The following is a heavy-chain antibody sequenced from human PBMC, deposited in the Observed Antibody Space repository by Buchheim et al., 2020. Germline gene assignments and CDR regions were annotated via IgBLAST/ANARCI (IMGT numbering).Heavy chain of an antibody. CDR2: ISSGANTI. CDR3: ARENDFWSGSYGWFDP. V-gene: IGHV3-48*03. CDR1: GFTFSSYE. Sequence: EVQLVESGGGLVQPGGSLRLSCAASGFTFSSYEMSWVRQAPGKGLEWVSYISSGANTIYYADSVKGRFTISRDNAKNSLFLQMNSLRAEDTAVYYCARENDFWSGSYGWFDPWGQGTL. J-gene: IGHJ5*02. D-gene: IGHD3-3*01.